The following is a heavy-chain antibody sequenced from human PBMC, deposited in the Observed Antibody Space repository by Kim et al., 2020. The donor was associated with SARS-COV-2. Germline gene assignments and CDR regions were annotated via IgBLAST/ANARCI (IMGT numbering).Heavy chain of an antibody. CDR1: GFTFSSFA. CDR3: VKWVTMVRGVHYYGMDV. CDR2: ITSNGGST. V-gene: IGHV3-64D*09. J-gene: IGHJ6*02. D-gene: IGHD3-10*01. Sequence: GGSLRLSCSASGFTFSSFAMHWVRQAPGKGLEYVSAITSNGGSTYYADSVKGRFTISRDNSKNTLYLQMSSLRAEDTAVYYCVKWVTMVRGVHYYGMDVWGQGTTVTVSS.